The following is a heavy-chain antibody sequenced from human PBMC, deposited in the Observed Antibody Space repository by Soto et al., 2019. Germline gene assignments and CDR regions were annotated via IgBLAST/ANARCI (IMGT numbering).Heavy chain of an antibody. CDR1: GGTFSSYA. V-gene: IGHV1-69*01. CDR3: ARSTYSSSYVVYFDY. D-gene: IGHD6-13*01. CDR2: IIPIFGTA. J-gene: IGHJ4*02. Sequence: GASVKFSCKASGGTFSSYAISWVRQAPGQGLEWMGGIIPIFGTANYAQKFQGRVTITADESTSTAYMELSSLRSEDTAVYYCARSTYSSSYVVYFDYWGQGTLVTVSS.